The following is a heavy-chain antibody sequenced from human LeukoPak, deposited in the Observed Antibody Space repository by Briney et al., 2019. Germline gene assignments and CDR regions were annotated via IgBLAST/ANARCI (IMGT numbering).Heavy chain of an antibody. CDR1: GFTFSSYA. J-gene: IGHJ4*02. CDR3: AKDNRGRPRVAGDDY. V-gene: IGHV3-23*01. Sequence: QPGGSLRLSCAASGFTFSSYAMSWVRQAPGKGLEWGSAISGSGGSTYYADSVKGRFTISRDNSKNTLYLQMNSLRAEDTAVYYCAKDNRGRPRVAGDDYWGQGTLVTVSS. D-gene: IGHD6-13*01. CDR2: ISGSGGST.